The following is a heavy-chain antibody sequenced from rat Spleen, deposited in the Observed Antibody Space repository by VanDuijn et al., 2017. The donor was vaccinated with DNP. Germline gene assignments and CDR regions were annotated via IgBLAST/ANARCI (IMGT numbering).Heavy chain of an antibody. CDR1: GFTFSDYN. CDR2: ISNDGSRT. Sequence: EVQVVESGGGLVQPGRSLKLSCAASGFTFSDYNMAWVRQAPKKGLEWVATISNDGSRTYHRDSVKGRFTISRDNAKSTLYLQMNSLRSEDMATYYCVRWNSGHFDYWGQGVMVTVSS. CDR3: VRWNSGHFDY. D-gene: IGHD4-3*01. J-gene: IGHJ2*01. V-gene: IGHV5-7*01.